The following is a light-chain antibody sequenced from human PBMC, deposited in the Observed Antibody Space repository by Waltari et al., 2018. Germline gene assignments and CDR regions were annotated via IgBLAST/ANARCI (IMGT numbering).Light chain of an antibody. J-gene: IGKJ2*03. Sequence: DLQMTQSPSSLSASVGDRVTITCRASQGISNWLAWYQQKPGKAPKLLIYRASNLETGVPSRFSGSGSGTDFILTISSLQPEDIATYYCQQHDNSPYSFGQGTKVEIK. CDR1: QGISNW. CDR3: QQHDNSPYS. CDR2: RAS. V-gene: IGKV1-33*01.